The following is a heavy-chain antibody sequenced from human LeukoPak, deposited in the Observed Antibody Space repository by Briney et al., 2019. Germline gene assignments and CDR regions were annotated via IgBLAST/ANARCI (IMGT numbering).Heavy chain of an antibody. V-gene: IGHV3-53*01. J-gene: IGHJ3*02. CDR3: ARGGRGSAAVVAPRSFDI. D-gene: IGHD3-22*01. CDR1: GFTFSSNW. CDR2: TYTGGNP. Sequence: GGSLRLSCAASGFTFSSNWMHWVRQAPGRGLVWVSVTYTGGNPYYADSVKGRFIISRDISKNTLYLQMNSLRAEDSALYYCARGGRGSAAVVAPRSFDIWGQGTMVTVSS.